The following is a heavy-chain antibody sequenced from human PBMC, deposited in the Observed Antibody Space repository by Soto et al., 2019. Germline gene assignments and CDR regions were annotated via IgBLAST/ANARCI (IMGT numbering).Heavy chain of an antibody. V-gene: IGHV4-31*03. CDR3: ARDLRLGYCSGGSCQDSYYGMDH. CDR1: GGSINRGGSY. J-gene: IGHJ6*02. CDR2: IYNSGST. Sequence: SETLSLTCSVSGGSINRGGSYWSWIRQHPGKGLEWIGYIYNSGSTYYNPSLKSRVTISLDTSKNQFSLKLSSVTAADTAVYFCARDLRLGYCSGGSCQDSYYGMDHCGQGTTVTVSS. D-gene: IGHD2-15*01.